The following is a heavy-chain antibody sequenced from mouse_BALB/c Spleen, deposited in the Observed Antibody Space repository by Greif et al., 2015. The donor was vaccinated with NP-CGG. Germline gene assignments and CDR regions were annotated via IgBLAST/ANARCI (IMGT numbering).Heavy chain of an antibody. CDR1: GFTFSDYG. Sequence: EVQGVESGGGLVQPGGSRKLSCAASGFTFSDYGMAGVRQAPGKGPEWVAFISNLAYSIYYADTVTGRFTISRENAKNTLYLEVSSLRSEDTAMYYCARDTGAMDYWGQGTSVTVSS. V-gene: IGHV5-15*02. CDR3: ARDTGAMDY. D-gene: IGHD1-1*01. CDR2: ISNLAYSI. J-gene: IGHJ4*01.